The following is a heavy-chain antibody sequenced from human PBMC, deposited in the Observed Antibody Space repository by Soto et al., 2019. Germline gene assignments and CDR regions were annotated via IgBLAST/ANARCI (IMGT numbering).Heavy chain of an antibody. Sequence: GEALKISWNGSGYIFTSYWIGWLRQMPRKGLGWRRIIYPGDSGTSYSPSFQGHVTISADKSIITAYLQWSSLKASVTAMYYCARLHNRIAAAGTYYYYGMHVWGQGTTVTVSS. D-gene: IGHD6-13*01. V-gene: IGHV5-51*01. CDR3: ARLHNRIAAAGTYYYYGMHV. CDR2: IYPGDSGT. J-gene: IGHJ6*02. CDR1: GYIFTSYW.